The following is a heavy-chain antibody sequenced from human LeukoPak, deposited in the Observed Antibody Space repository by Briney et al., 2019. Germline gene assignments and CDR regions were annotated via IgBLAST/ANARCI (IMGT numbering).Heavy chain of an antibody. J-gene: IGHJ4*02. CDR2: ISSSSSYI. D-gene: IGHD2-2*01. Sequence: GGSLRLSCAASGFTFSSYSMNWVRQAPGKGLEWVSSISSSSSYIYYADSVKGRFTISRDNAKNSLYLQMNSLRAEDTAVYYCARDFRSTSCYDYFDYWGQGTLVTVPS. CDR3: ARDFRSTSCYDYFDY. V-gene: IGHV3-21*01. CDR1: GFTFSSYS.